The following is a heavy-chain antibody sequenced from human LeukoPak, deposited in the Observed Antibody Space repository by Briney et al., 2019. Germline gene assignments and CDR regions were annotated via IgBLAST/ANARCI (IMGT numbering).Heavy chain of an antibody. CDR1: GYTFTGYY. CDR3: ARDFEDCSCTSCYDGHYYYYMDV. Sequence: ASVKVSCKASGYTFTGYYMHWVRQAPGQGLEWMGWINPNSGGTNYAQKFQGRVTMTRDTSISTAYMELSRLRSDDTAVYYCARDFEDCSCTSCYDGHYYYYMDVWGKGTTVTVSS. D-gene: IGHD2-2*01. J-gene: IGHJ6*03. V-gene: IGHV1-2*02. CDR2: INPNSGGT.